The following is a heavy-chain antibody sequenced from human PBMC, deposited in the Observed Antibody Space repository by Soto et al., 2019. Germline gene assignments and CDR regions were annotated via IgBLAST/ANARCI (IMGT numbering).Heavy chain of an antibody. D-gene: IGHD2-8*01. CDR1: GYTFTSYG. Sequence: ASVKVSCKASGYTFTSYGISWVRQAPGQGLEWMGWISAYNGNTNYAQKLQGRVTMTTDTSTSTVYMELRSLRSDDTAVYYCARDIVLMVYANYYYYMDVWGKGTTVTVS. CDR3: ARDIVLMVYANYYYYMDV. CDR2: ISAYNGNT. J-gene: IGHJ6*03. V-gene: IGHV1-18*01.